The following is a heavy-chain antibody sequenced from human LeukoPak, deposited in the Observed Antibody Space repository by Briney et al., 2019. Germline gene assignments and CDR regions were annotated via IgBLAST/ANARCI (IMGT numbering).Heavy chain of an antibody. CDR2: IYYSGTT. CDR3: ARETLAGRPSLSEYYFDY. D-gene: IGHD6-6*01. Sequence: SETLSLTCTVSSGSISSYYWSWIRQSPGKGLEWIGYIYYSGTTDYNPSLKNRVTISVDTSKNQFSLKLSSVTAADTAVYYCARETLAGRPSLSEYYFDYWGQGTLVTVSS. J-gene: IGHJ4*02. V-gene: IGHV4-59*12. CDR1: SGSISSYY.